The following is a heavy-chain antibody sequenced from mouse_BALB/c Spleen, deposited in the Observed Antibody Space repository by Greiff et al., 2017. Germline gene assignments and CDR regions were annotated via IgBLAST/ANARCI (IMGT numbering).Heavy chain of an antibody. CDR1: GYSITSGYY. V-gene: IGHV3-6*02. J-gene: IGHJ1*01. Sequence: EVQLVESGPGLVKPSQSLSLTCSVTGYSITSGYYWNWIRQFPGNKLEWMGYISYDGSNNYNPSLKNRISITRDTSKNQFFLKLNSVTTEDTATYYCARYGSSYSYWYFDVWGAGTTVTVSS. CDR3: ARYGSSYSYWYFDV. D-gene: IGHD1-1*01. CDR2: ISYDGSN.